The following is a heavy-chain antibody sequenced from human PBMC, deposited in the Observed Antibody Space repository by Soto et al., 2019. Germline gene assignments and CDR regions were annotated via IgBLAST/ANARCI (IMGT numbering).Heavy chain of an antibody. J-gene: IGHJ5*02. CDR2: INHSGST. CDR1: GGSFSGYY. Sequence: SETLSLTCAVYGGSFSGYYWSWIRQPPGKGLEWIGEINHSGSTNYNPSLKSRVTISVDTSKNQFSLKLSSVTAADTAVYYCARSKELGQPFDPWGQGTLVTVSS. D-gene: IGHD1-26*01. CDR3: ARSKELGQPFDP. V-gene: IGHV4-34*01.